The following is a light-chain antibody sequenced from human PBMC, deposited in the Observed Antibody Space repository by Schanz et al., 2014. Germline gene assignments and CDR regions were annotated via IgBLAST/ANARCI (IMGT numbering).Light chain of an antibody. J-gene: IGLJ3*02. V-gene: IGLV2-8*01. Sequence: QSALTQPPSASGSPGRSVTISCTGTSSDVGGYNYVSWYQQHPGKAPKLMIYDVSNRPSGVSNRFSGSKSGNTASLTISGLQAEDEAEYYCCSYAGSYTRVFGGGTKLTVL. CDR3: CSYAGSYTRV. CDR2: DVS. CDR1: SSDVGGYNY.